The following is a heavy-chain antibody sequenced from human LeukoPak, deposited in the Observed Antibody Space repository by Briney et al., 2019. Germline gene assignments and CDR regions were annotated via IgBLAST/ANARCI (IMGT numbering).Heavy chain of an antibody. D-gene: IGHD3-10*01. J-gene: IGHJ3*02. V-gene: IGHV4-38-2*02. CDR1: GYSIKSGYY. CDR3: ARAGGPYAFDI. CDR2: IYHSGST. Sequence: SETLSLTCTVSGYSIKSGYYWSWIRQSPGKGLEWIGNIYHSGSTDYNPSLKSRVTISVDTSKNHISVKLSSVTAADTAVYFCARAGGPYAFDIWGQGTMVTVSS.